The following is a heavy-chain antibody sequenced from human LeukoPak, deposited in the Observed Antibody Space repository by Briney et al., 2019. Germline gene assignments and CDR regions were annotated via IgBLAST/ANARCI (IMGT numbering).Heavy chain of an antibody. CDR2: IIPILGIA. D-gene: IGHD3-10*01. Sequence: SVKVSCKASGGTFSSYAISWVRQAPGQGLEWMGRIIPILGIANYAQKFQGRVTITADKSTSTAYMELSSLRSEDTAVYYCASSTLTMVRGVISPYNWFDPWGQGTLVTVSS. CDR1: GGTFSSYA. V-gene: IGHV1-69*04. J-gene: IGHJ5*02. CDR3: ASSTLTMVRGVISPYNWFDP.